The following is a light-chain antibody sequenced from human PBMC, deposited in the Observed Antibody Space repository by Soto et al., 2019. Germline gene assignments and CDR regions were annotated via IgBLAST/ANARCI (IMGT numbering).Light chain of an antibody. CDR1: SSDVGGYNH. Sequence: QSALTQPASVSGSPGQSITISCTGTSSDVGGYNHVSWYQLHPGKAPKLMVYEVSNRPSGVSNRFSGSKSGNTASLTISGLQAEDEADYYCFSYTRSTAYVFGTGTKVTV. CDR3: FSYTRSTAYV. J-gene: IGLJ1*01. V-gene: IGLV2-14*01. CDR2: EVS.